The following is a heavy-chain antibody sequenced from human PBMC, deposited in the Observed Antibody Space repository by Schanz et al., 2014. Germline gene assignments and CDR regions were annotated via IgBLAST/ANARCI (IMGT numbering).Heavy chain of an antibody. J-gene: IGHJ4*02. V-gene: IGHV3-13*05. Sequence: EVQLVESGGGLVQPGGSLRLSCAASGFTFSNYDMHWVRQAIGKGLEWVSGIGPASDPYYAGSVKGRFIISRDNSKNTLFLQMDSLRGDDAALYFCAKSISHCRSTGCFPDYWGQGTLVTVSS. CDR3: AKSISHCRSTGCFPDY. CDR2: IGPASDP. D-gene: IGHD2-2*01. CDR1: GFTFSNYD.